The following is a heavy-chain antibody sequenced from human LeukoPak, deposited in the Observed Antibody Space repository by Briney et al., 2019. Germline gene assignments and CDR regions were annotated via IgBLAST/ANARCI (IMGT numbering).Heavy chain of an antibody. D-gene: IGHD6-13*01. Sequence: PSETLSLTCAVSGGSISGGGYSWSWIRQPPGKGLVWIGYIYHSGSTYYNPSLKSRVTISVDRSKNQFSLKLSSVTAADTAVYYCARGGGIAAPFDYWGQGTLVTVSS. CDR3: ARGGGIAAPFDY. CDR1: GGSISGGGYS. J-gene: IGHJ4*02. CDR2: IYHSGST. V-gene: IGHV4-30-2*01.